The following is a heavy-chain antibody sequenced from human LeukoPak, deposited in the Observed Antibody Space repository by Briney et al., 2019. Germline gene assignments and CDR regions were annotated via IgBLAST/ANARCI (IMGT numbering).Heavy chain of an antibody. Sequence: GGSLRLSCAASGFTFSSYSMNWVRQAPGKGLEWVSSISSSSSYIYYADSVKGRFTISRDNAKNSLYLQMNSLRAEDTAVYYCAREGALYYYDSSGYFFDYWGQGTLVTVSS. CDR2: ISSSSSYI. CDR3: AREGALYYYDSSGYFFDY. CDR1: GFTFSSYS. V-gene: IGHV3-21*01. J-gene: IGHJ4*02. D-gene: IGHD3-22*01.